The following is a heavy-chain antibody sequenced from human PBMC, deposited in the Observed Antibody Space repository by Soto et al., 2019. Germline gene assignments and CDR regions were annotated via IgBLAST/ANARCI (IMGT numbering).Heavy chain of an antibody. D-gene: IGHD5-18*01. V-gene: IGHV3-74*01. CDR1: GFTFTSYW. Sequence: EVQLVESGGGLVQPGGSLRLSCAASGFTFTSYWMHWVRQAPGKGLVWVSRIKTDGSSTSYADSVMGRFTISRDNAMDTLYLQMNSLRDEDTAVYYCARGIRNYYGTDVWGQGTTVSVAS. CDR3: ARGIRNYYGTDV. J-gene: IGHJ6*02. CDR2: IKTDGSST.